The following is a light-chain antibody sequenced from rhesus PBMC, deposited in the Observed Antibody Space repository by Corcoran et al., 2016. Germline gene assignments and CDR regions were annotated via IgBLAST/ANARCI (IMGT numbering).Light chain of an antibody. CDR2: GTS. CDR1: SSISTSY. CDR3: QQGNSFPRT. J-gene: IGKJ1*01. Sequence: EIVLTQSPTSMAVSQGERVTISCTASSSISTSYLHWYQQKPVFPPRLLVYGTSRLASGVPARFSGRGSGTSYTLPLSSMEADDVAIYYCQQGNSFPRTFGQGTKVEFK. V-gene: IGKV3-35*01.